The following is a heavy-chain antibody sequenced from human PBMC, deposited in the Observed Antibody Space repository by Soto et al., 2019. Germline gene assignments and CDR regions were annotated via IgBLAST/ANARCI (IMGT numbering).Heavy chain of an antibody. J-gene: IGHJ4*02. CDR3: ARARKYYYDSSGYCLGY. CDR1: GCTFRSYA. V-gene: IGHV1-69*01. CDR2: IIPIFGTA. Sequence: AVNVSFEASGCTFRSYAINGVRQAPAQRLEWMGGIIPIFGTANYAQKFHGRVTITADESTSTSYMALSSLRYEDTAVYYCARARKYYYDSSGYCLGYWGQGTLVTVSS. D-gene: IGHD3-22*01.